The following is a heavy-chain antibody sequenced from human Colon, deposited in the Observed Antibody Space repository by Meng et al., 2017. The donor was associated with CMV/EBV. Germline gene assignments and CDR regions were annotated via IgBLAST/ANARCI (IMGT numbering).Heavy chain of an antibody. Sequence: GGSLRLSCAASGFIFTSYTMIWVRQAPGKGLEWVSSISTSGRDIFYADSVKGRFTLSRDNAKNSLYLQMDSLRAEDTAVYYCVRHLEAGRNGYSEPFWGQGTLVTVSS. D-gene: IGHD5-18*01. J-gene: IGHJ1*01. CDR3: VRHLEAGRNGYSEPF. V-gene: IGHV3-21*01. CDR2: ISTSGRDI. CDR1: GFIFTSYT.